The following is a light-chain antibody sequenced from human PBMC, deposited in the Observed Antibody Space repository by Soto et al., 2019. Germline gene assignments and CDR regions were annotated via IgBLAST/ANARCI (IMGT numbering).Light chain of an antibody. CDR2: DAS. CDR3: QQHNSYPWT. Sequence: DIQMTQSPSTLSASVGDRVTIACRASQSIRSWLAWYQQKPGKAPKLLIYDASSLESRVPSRFSGSGSGTEFTLTISSLQPDDFATYYCQQHNSYPWTFGQGTKVEIK. V-gene: IGKV1-5*01. J-gene: IGKJ1*01. CDR1: QSIRSW.